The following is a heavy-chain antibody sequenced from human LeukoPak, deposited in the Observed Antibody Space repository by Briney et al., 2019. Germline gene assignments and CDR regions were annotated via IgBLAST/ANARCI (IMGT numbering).Heavy chain of an antibody. Sequence: GGSLGLSCAASGFTFSSYAMSWVRQAPGKGLEWVSAISGSGGSTYYADSVKGRFTISRDNSKNTLYLQMNSLRAEDTAVYYCARMGAAAGTDYWGQGTLVTVSS. CDR2: ISGSGGST. CDR1: GFTFSSYA. J-gene: IGHJ4*02. D-gene: IGHD6-13*01. V-gene: IGHV3-23*01. CDR3: ARMGAAAGTDY.